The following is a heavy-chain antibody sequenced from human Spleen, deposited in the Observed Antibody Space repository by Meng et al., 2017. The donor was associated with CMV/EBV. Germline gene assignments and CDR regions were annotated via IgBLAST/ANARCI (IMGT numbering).Heavy chain of an antibody. D-gene: IGHD3-3*01. CDR1: GISFSNYA. CDR2: ISGSGAGT. V-gene: IGHV3-23*01. Sequence: GESLKISCAASGISFSNYAMTWVRQAPGKGLEWVALISGSGAGTFYAESVKARFTISRDNAKNSLYLQMNSLRAEDTAVYYCARVRGDYDFWSGYSPNWFDPWGQGTLVTVSS. CDR3: ARVRGDYDFWSGYSPNWFDP. J-gene: IGHJ5*02.